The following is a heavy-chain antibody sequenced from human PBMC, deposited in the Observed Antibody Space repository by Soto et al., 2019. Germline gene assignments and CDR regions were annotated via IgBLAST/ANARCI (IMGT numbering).Heavy chain of an antibody. CDR2: IWYDGNNK. CDR1: GFTFSTYG. D-gene: IGHD5-12*01. Sequence: VQLVESGGGVLQPGRSLRLSCAASGFTFSTYGMHWVRQAPGKGLEWVAIIWYDGNNKFYADSVKGRFTISRDNSKNTLYLQMHSLRVEDTAVYYCARAVEMATITYYYYHGMDVWGQGTTVTVSS. J-gene: IGHJ6*02. V-gene: IGHV3-33*01. CDR3: ARAVEMATITYYYYHGMDV.